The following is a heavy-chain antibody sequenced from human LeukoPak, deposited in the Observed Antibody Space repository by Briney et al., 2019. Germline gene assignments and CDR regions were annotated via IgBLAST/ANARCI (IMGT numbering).Heavy chain of an antibody. J-gene: IGHJ3*02. CDR2: ISYDGSNK. CDR1: GFTFSSYG. D-gene: IGHD1-1*01. CDR3: ARSEMWNDAFDI. Sequence: PGGSLRLSCAASGFTFSSYGMHWVRQAPGKGLEWVAVISYDGSNKYYADSVKGRFTISRDNSKNTLYLQMNSLRAEDTAVYYCARSEMWNDAFDIWGQGTMVTVSS. V-gene: IGHV3-30*03.